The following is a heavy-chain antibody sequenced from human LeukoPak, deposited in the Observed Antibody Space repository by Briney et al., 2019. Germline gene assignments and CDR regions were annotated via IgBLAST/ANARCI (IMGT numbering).Heavy chain of an antibody. Sequence: GESLKISCKGSGYSFTSCWIGWVRQMPGKGLEWMGIIYPGGSDTRYSPSFQGQVTISADKSISTAYLQWSSLKASDTAMYYCARRYYYGSGSYYFDYWGQGTLVTVSS. J-gene: IGHJ4*02. D-gene: IGHD3-10*01. V-gene: IGHV5-51*01. CDR1: GYSFTSCW. CDR2: IYPGGSDT. CDR3: ARRYYYGSGSYYFDY.